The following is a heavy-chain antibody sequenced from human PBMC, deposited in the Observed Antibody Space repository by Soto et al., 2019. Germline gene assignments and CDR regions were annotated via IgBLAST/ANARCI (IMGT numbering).Heavy chain of an antibody. D-gene: IGHD2-2*01. CDR1: GDSMTSGDYS. Sequence: QLQLQESGSRLVKSSQTLSLTCTVSGDSMTSGDYSWSWLRQPPGKGLEGLGYIYRTGKTHYSPSLKSRVSISQDRSKNQFSLELTSVTAADTAVYYCARGDYQYSIDYWGQGTIVTVSS. J-gene: IGHJ4*02. CDR2: IYRTGKT. CDR3: ARGDYQYSIDY. V-gene: IGHV4-30-2*01.